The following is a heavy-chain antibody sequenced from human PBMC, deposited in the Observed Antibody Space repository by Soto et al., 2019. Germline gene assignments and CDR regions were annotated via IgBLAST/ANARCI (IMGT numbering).Heavy chain of an antibody. CDR3: AKVGGYCSSTSWFNYYMDV. J-gene: IGHJ6*03. V-gene: IGHV3-23*01. CDR2: ISGSGGST. D-gene: IGHD2-2*03. Sequence: GGSLRLSCAASGFTFSSYAMSWVRQAPGKGLEWVSAISGSGGSTYYADSVKGRFTISRDNSKNTLYLQMNSLRAEDTAVYYCAKVGGYCSSTSWFNYYMDVWGKGTTVTVSS. CDR1: GFTFSSYA.